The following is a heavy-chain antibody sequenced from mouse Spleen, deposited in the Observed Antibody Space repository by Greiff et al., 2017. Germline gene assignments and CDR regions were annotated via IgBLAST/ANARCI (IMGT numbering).Heavy chain of an antibody. CDR1: GFNITDYY. CDR3: NAQTFDY. CDR2: IDPENGDT. Sequence: EVQLQESGAELVRSGASVKLSCTASGFNITDYYMHWVKQRPEQGLEWIGWIDPENGDTEYAPKFQGKATMTADTSSNTAYLQLSSLTSEDTAGYYCNAQTFDYWGQGTTLTVSS. J-gene: IGHJ2*01. V-gene: IGHV14-4*02.